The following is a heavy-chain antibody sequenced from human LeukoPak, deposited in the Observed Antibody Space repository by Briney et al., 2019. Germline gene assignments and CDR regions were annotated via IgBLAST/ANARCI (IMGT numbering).Heavy chain of an antibody. CDR1: SYSISSGYY. V-gene: IGHV4-38-2*02. Sequence: ASETLSLTCTVSSYSISSGYYWGWIRQPPGKGLEWIGNIYHSGNTYYKPSLKSRVTISVDTSKNQFSLKLSSVTAADTAVYYCARDSGTTGEVKFDPWGQGTLVTVSS. CDR2: IYHSGNT. J-gene: IGHJ5*02. CDR3: ARDSGTTGEVKFDP. D-gene: IGHD3-10*01.